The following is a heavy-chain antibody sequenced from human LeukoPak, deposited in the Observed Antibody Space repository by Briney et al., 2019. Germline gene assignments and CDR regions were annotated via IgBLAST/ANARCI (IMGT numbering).Heavy chain of an antibody. CDR1: GGSFSGYY. CDR3: AKGKGSYCDGDCSSRILDH. J-gene: IGHJ4*02. V-gene: IGHV4-34*01. CDR2: INHSGST. D-gene: IGHD2-21*02. Sequence: SETLSLTCAVYGGSFSGYYWSWIRQPPGKGLEWIGEINHSGSTNYNPSLKSRVTMSADTSKNQFSLKLSSVTAADTAVYYCAKGKGSYCDGDCSSRILDHWGQGTLVTVSS.